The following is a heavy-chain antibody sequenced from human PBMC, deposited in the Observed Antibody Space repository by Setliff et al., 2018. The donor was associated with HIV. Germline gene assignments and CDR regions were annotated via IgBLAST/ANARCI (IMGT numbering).Heavy chain of an antibody. V-gene: IGHV4-4*07. CDR2: IYSSGKT. CDR3: ARDPYCSGDGCFRYYQH. Sequence: SETLSLTCTGSNVSINSYYWSWIRQPPGRALEWVGRIYSSGKTNYNPSLKSRLKMSIDTSKNQFSLMLNSVTAADTAVYFCARDPYCSGDGCFRYYQHWGRGTLVT. CDR1: NVSINSYY. J-gene: IGHJ1*01. D-gene: IGHD2-15*01.